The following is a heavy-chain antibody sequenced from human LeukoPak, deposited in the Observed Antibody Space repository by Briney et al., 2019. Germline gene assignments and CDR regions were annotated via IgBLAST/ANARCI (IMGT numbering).Heavy chain of an antibody. CDR1: GFTFSSYG. D-gene: IGHD3-9*01. J-gene: IGHJ4*02. CDR3: AKDHDYDILTGYVQFDY. V-gene: IGHV3-23*01. Sequence: GGTLRLSCAASGFTFSSYGMSWVRQAPGKGLEWVSAISGSGGSTYYADSVKGRFTISRDNSKHTLYLQMNSLRAEDTAVYYCAKDHDYDILTGYVQFDYWGQGTLVTVSS. CDR2: ISGSGGST.